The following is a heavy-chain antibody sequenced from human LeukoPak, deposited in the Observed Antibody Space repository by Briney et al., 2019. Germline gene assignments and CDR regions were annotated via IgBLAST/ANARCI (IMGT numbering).Heavy chain of an antibody. CDR3: ARPRDDSTGYYLGY. D-gene: IGHD3-22*01. CDR2: IYYTGTT. CDR1: GGSIRGSSYY. V-gene: IGHV4-39*02. J-gene: IGHJ4*02. Sequence: SETLSLTCTVSGGSIRGSSYYWGWIRQPPGKGLEWIGNIYYTGTTYYNPSLKSRVTISVDPSKNHFSLRLRSVTAADTAVYFCARPRDDSTGYYLGYWGQGTLVTVSS.